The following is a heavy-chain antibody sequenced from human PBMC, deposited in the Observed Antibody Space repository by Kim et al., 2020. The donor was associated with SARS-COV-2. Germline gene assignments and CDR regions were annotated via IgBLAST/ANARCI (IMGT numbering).Heavy chain of an antibody. V-gene: IGHV3-21*01. CDR3: ARHSGGHVGYDFDY. Sequence: GGSLRLSCAASGFTFSSYSMNWVRQAPGKGLEWVSRINSSRSNIYYADSVKGRFTISRDNAKNSLYLQMNSLRAEDTAVYYCARHSGGHVGYDFDYWGQGTLVTVSS. CDR2: INSSRSNI. CDR1: GFTFSSYS. J-gene: IGHJ4*02. D-gene: IGHD1-26*01.